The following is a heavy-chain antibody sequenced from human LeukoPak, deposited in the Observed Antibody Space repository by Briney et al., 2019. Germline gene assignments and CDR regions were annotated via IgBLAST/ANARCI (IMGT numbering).Heavy chain of an antibody. Sequence: PGGSLRPSCAASGFTLSIYGMHWVRQAPGKGLEWVTFIRYDGSNKYYADSVKGRLTISRDNSKNTLYLQINSLRVEDTAVYYCAKDLCSSPSCYVDYWGQGTLVTVSS. D-gene: IGHD2-2*01. CDR3: AKDLCSSPSCYVDY. J-gene: IGHJ4*02. CDR2: IRYDGSNK. V-gene: IGHV3-30*02. CDR1: GFTLSIYG.